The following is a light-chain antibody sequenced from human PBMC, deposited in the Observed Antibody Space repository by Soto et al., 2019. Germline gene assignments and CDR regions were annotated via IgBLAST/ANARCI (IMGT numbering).Light chain of an antibody. J-gene: IGKJ4*01. CDR3: QQLNSYPRGLT. Sequence: IQLTQSPSSLSASVGDRVTITCRASQGISSYLAWYQQKPGKAPKLLIYAASTLQSGVPSRFSGSGSGTDFTLTISSLQPEDFATYYCQQLNSYPRGLTFGGGTKLEIK. V-gene: IGKV1-9*01. CDR1: QGISSY. CDR2: AAS.